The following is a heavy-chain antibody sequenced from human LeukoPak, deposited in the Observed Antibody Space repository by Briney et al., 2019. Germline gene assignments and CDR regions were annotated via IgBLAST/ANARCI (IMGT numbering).Heavy chain of an antibody. CDR3: AREDSSGYWDY. CDR2: ISSSSSYI. Sequence: GGSLRLSCAASGFTFSSYSMNWVRQAPGKGLEWVSSISSSSSYIYYTDSVKGRFTISRDNAKNSLYLQMNSLRAEDTAVYYCAREDSSGYWDYWGQGTLVTVSS. CDR1: GFTFSSYS. J-gene: IGHJ4*02. D-gene: IGHD3-22*01. V-gene: IGHV3-21*01.